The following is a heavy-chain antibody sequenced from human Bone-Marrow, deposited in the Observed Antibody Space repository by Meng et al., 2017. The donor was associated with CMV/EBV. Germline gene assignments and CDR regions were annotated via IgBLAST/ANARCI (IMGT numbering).Heavy chain of an antibody. D-gene: IGHD3-16*01. CDR1: GGSMSSYY. J-gene: IGHJ4*02. V-gene: IGHV4-59*01. CDR3: TRGFPGGGHAVFSDY. CDR2: IHYSGTT. Sequence: GSLRLSCRVSGGSMSSYYWTWIRHSPGEGLEWIGWIHYSGTTSFNPSLKSRVAISIDTSKNQFFLNLKSVTAADTAVYYWTRGFPGGGHAVFSDYWGQGMLVTVSS.